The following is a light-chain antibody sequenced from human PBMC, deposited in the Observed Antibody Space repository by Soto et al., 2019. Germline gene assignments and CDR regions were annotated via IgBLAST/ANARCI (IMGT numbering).Light chain of an antibody. V-gene: IGLV2-14*01. CDR1: SSDVGGYNY. Sequence: QSALTQPASVSGSPGQSITISCTGTSSDVGGYNYVSWYQQHPGKAPKLMIYEVSNRPSGVSNRFSGSKSGNTASLTISGLQAEDEADYYCSSYISTSTYVAFGGGTQLTVL. J-gene: IGLJ2*01. CDR2: EVS. CDR3: SSYISTSTYVA.